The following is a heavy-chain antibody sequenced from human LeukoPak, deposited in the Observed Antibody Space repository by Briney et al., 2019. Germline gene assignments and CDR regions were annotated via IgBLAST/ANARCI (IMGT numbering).Heavy chain of an antibody. Sequence: GSLRLSCAPSGLTYSNYAMVRVRRAPAEGLVGVSSIGGSGSYYADSVEGRFTISRDNSKSTLYLQMNILRAGDTAVYYCGRFYCSGPTCYFIDYWGQGTLVSVSS. V-gene: IGHV3-23*01. CDR1: GLTYSNYA. CDR3: GRFYCSGPTCYFIDY. J-gene: IGHJ4*02. CDR2: IGGSGS. D-gene: IGHD2-15*01.